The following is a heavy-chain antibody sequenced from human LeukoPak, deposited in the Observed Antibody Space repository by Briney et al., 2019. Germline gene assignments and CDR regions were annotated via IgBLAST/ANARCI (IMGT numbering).Heavy chain of an antibody. Sequence: EASVKVSCKASGYTFTTYGISWVRQAPGQGLEWMGWISTYNGNTNYAQKLQGRVTMTTDTSTSTAYMEPRSLRSDDTAVYYCARDYQTLTTPGYWGQGTLVTASP. V-gene: IGHV1-18*01. CDR3: ARDYQTLTTPGY. J-gene: IGHJ1*01. CDR2: ISTYNGNT. D-gene: IGHD4-17*01. CDR1: GYTFTTYG.